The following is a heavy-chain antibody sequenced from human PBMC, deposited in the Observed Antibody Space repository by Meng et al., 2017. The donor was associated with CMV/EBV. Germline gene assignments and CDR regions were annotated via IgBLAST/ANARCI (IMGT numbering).Heavy chain of an antibody. Sequence: ETLSLTCAASGFTFSNAWMSWVRQAPGKGLEWVGRIKSKTDGGTTDYAAPVKGGFTISRDDSKNTLYLQMNSLKTEDTAVYYCTTVYRYYDFWSGIDYWGQGTLVTVSS. CDR3: TTVYRYYDFWSGIDY. J-gene: IGHJ4*02. V-gene: IGHV3-15*01. CDR1: GFTFSNAW. D-gene: IGHD3-3*01. CDR2: IKSKTDGGTT.